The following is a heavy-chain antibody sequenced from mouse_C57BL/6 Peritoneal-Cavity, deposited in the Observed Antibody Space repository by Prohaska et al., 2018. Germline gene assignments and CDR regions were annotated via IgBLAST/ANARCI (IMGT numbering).Heavy chain of an antibody. CDR1: GYTFTDYY. V-gene: IGHV1-19*01. Sequence: PGASVKMSCNASGYTFTDYYMNWVKQSHGTSLAWIGVINPYNGGTSYNQKFKGKATLTVDKYSSTAYMELNSMTYEDSAVYYCARGGATVVAYYFDYWGQGTTLTVSS. J-gene: IGHJ2*01. CDR2: INPYNGGT. D-gene: IGHD1-1*01. CDR3: ARGGATVVAYYFDY.